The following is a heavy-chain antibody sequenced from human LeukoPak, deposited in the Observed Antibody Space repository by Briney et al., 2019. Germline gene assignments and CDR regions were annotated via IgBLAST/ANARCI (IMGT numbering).Heavy chain of an antibody. CDR3: ARDGSFWRGYPYYYDY. CDR2: IWYDGSNK. Sequence: PGGSLRLSCAASGFTFSSYGMHWVRQAPGKGLEWVAIIWYDGSNKYYADSVKGRFTISRANSKNTLYLQVNSLRAEDTAVYYCARDGSFWRGYPYYYDYWGQGTLVTVSS. CDR1: GFTFSSYG. V-gene: IGHV3-33*01. J-gene: IGHJ4*02. D-gene: IGHD3-3*01.